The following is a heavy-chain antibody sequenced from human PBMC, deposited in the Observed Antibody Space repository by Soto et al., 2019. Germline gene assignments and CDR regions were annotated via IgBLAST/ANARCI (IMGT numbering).Heavy chain of an antibody. Sequence: SETLSLTCSVSGASIGNSGYYWTWIRLHQERGLEWIGYIYDTGSTYYNPSLKSRLTISLESSKRRFFLNLTSVTAADTAVYYCARGWGRIFDYWGQGTLVTVSS. CDR3: ARGWGRIFDY. CDR1: GASIGNSGYY. J-gene: IGHJ4*02. V-gene: IGHV4-31*03. D-gene: IGHD7-27*01. CDR2: IYDTGST.